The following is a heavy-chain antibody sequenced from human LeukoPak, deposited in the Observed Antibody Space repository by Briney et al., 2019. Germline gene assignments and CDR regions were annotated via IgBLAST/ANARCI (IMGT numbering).Heavy chain of an antibody. CDR2: ISSSSSTI. V-gene: IGHV3-48*01. CDR1: GFTFSSSS. J-gene: IGHJ4*02. D-gene: IGHD5-18*01. Sequence: PGESLRLSCAASGFTFSSSSMNWVRQAPGKGLEWVSYISSSSSTIYYTDSGKGRFTISRDNAKNLLYLQMNNLRAEDTAVYYCVRSKDKNTYGYAYWGQGTLVTVSS. CDR3: VRSKDKNTYGYAY.